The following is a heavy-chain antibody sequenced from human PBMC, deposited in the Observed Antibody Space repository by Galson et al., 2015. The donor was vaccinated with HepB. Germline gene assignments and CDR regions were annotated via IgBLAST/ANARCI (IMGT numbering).Heavy chain of an antibody. D-gene: IGHD1-26*01. Sequence: SLRLSCAASGFTFSSYSMNWVRQAPGKGLEWVSSISSSSSYIYYADSVKGRFTISRDNAKNSLYLQMNSLRAEDTAVYYCASTPGGGSYPSYWGQGTLVTVSS. CDR1: GFTFSSYS. V-gene: IGHV3-21*01. CDR3: ASTPGGGSYPSY. CDR2: ISSSSSYI. J-gene: IGHJ4*02.